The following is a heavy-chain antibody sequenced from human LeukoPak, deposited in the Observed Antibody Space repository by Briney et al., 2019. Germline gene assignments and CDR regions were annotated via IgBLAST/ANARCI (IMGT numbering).Heavy chain of an antibody. J-gene: IGHJ4*02. CDR2: INPTGDST. Sequence: GASVKVSCKASGDTFTNYYMHWVRQAPGQGLEWMGIINPTGDSTRYAQKFQGRVTMTRDTSTSTVYMELSSLRSEGTAVYYCARWAGARPGGYYDFWTGPYDYCGQGSLVTVSS. V-gene: IGHV1-46*01. D-gene: IGHD3-3*01. CDR3: ARWAGARPGGYYDFWTGPYDY. CDR1: GDTFTNYY.